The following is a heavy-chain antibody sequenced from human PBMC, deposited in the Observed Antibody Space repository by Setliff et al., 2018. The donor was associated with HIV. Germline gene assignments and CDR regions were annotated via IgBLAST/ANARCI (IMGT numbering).Heavy chain of an antibody. CDR2: IYYSGTT. CDR3: ARPSAANFFYSYAMDV. J-gene: IGHJ6*02. D-gene: IGHD6-13*01. Sequence: SETLSLTCTVSGGSINITNFYWAWIRQPPGKGLEWLGSIYYSGTTYVHPSLQSRVAISVDISKNQFSLKLNSVTPDDTAVYYCARPSAANFFYSYAMDVWGQGSTVTVSS. CDR1: GGSINITNFY. V-gene: IGHV4-39*01.